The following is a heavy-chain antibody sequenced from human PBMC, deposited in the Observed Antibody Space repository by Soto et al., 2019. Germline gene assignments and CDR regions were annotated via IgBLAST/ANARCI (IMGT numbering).Heavy chain of an antibody. V-gene: IGHV4-31*03. CDR2: IYYIWST. CDR1: GGSISSGGDY. Sequence: QVQLQESGPGLVKPSQTLSLTCTVSGGSISSGGDYWSWIRQHPGKGLEWIGYIYYIWSTNYNPSLKSRVTISVDTSKSQFSLKLSSVTAADTAVYYCARVLWTPDYHYYMDVWGKGTTVTVSS. CDR3: ARVLWTPDYHYYMDV. J-gene: IGHJ6*03. D-gene: IGHD2-21*01.